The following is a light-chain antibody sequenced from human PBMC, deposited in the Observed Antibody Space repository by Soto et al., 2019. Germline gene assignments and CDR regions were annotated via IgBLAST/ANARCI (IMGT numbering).Light chain of an antibody. J-gene: IGKJ4*01. CDR3: QQHDSSST. CDR1: QNIRSW. CDR2: KAS. V-gene: IGKV1-5*03. Sequence: DIQVTQSPSTLSASVGDRVTITCRASQNIRSWLAWYQQKPGKASKVLIYKASNLESGVPSRFSGSGSGTEFTLTISSLQPDDFATYYCQQHDSSSTFGGGTKVEIK.